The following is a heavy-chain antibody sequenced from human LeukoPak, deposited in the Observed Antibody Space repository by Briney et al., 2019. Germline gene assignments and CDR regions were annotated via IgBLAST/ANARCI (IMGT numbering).Heavy chain of an antibody. D-gene: IGHD3-10*01. J-gene: IGHJ4*02. CDR2: IYTSGST. CDR1: GYSISSGYY. CDR3: ASTTHYYGSGSYYASNYFDY. Sequence: SETLSLTCTVSGYSISSGYYWSWIRQPAGKGLEWIGRIYTSGSTNYNPSLKSRVTMSVDTSKNQFSLKLSSVTAADTAVYYCASTTHYYGSGSYYASNYFDYWGQGTLVTVSS. V-gene: IGHV4-4*07.